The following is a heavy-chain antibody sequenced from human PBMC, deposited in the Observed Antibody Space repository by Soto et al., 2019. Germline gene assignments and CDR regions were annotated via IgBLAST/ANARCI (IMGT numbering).Heavy chain of an antibody. V-gene: IGHV1-69*06. J-gene: IGHJ3*02. CDR1: GGTHP. Sequence: QMQLVQSGAEVKKPGSSVRVSCEASGGTHPISWVRQAPGQGLEWVGGIVPMCGGTNYAQKFQGRVTITADRSTNTVYLEMSSLRSDDTAVYYCARTGAAASWPHGFDMWGQGTRVTVSS. CDR2: IVPMCGGT. D-gene: IGHD2-2*01. CDR3: ARTGAAASWPHGFDM.